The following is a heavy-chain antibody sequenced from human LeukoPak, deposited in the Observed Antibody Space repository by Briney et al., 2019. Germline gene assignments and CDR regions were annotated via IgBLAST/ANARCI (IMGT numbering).Heavy chain of an antibody. CDR3: ARRPGGTYYYYYMDV. CDR2: ISSRSTYI. J-gene: IGHJ6*03. CDR1: GFNFNNCT. Sequence: KSGGSLRLSCAASGFNFNNCTFNWVRQAPGKGLEWVSSISSRSTYIYYADSMKGRFTISRDNAKNSLYLQMNSLRAEDTAVYYCARRPGGTYYYYYMDVGGKGTTVTVSS. V-gene: IGHV3-21*01. D-gene: IGHD3-10*01.